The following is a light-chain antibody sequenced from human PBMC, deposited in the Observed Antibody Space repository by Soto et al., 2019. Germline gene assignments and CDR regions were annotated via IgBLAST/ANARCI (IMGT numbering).Light chain of an antibody. J-gene: IGLJ1*01. CDR3: SSYTTSNTRQIV. V-gene: IGLV2-14*03. CDR2: DVS. CDR1: SSDVGGYNY. Sequence: QSVLTQPASVSGSPGQSITISCTGTSSDVGGYNYVSWYQHHPGKAPKLMIFDVSNRPSGVSNLFSGSKSGNTASLTISGLQPEGEADYYCSSYTTSNTRQIVFGTGTKAPS.